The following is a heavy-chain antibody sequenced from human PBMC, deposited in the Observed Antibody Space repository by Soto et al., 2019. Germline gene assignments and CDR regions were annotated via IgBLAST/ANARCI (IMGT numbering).Heavy chain of an antibody. CDR3: ARDSYYYDSSGYSYASYYGMDV. Sequence: ASVKVSCKASGYTFTSYGISWVRQAPGQGLEWMGWISAYNGNTNYAQKLQGRVTMTRDTSISTAYMELSRLRSDDTAVYYCARDSYYYDSSGYSYASYYGMDVWGQGTTVTVSS. J-gene: IGHJ6*02. D-gene: IGHD3-22*01. CDR1: GYTFTSYG. V-gene: IGHV1-18*01. CDR2: ISAYNGNT.